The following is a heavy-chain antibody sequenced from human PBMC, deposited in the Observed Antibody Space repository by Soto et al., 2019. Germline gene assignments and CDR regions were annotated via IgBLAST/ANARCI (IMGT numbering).Heavy chain of an antibody. CDR2: IMPIFGTP. CDR1: GGTFSSYA. J-gene: IGHJ6*02. Sequence: SVKVSCKASGGTFSSYAISWVRQVPGQGLEWMGGIMPIFGTPDYAQKFQGRVTITADESTSIAYMKLSSLRSEDTGVYFCARDKDRPQLGGNYYYIMDVWGQGTTVTVSS. V-gene: IGHV1-69*13. CDR3: ARDKDRPQLGGNYYYIMDV. D-gene: IGHD3-3*02.